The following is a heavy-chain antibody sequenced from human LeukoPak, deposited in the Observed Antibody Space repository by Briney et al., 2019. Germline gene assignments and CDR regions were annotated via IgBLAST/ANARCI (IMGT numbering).Heavy chain of an antibody. Sequence: ASVKASCKVSRHTLTELSMHWVRQAPGKGLEWMGGFDPEDGETIYAQKFQGRVTMTEDTSTDTAYMELSSLRSEDTAVYYCATQDTAMVICWGQGTLVTVSS. CDR1: RHTLTELS. D-gene: IGHD5-18*01. CDR2: FDPEDGET. J-gene: IGHJ4*02. V-gene: IGHV1-24*01. CDR3: ATQDTAMVIC.